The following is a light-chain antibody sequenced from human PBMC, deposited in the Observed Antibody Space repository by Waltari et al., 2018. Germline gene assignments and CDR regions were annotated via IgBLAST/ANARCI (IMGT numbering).Light chain of an antibody. Sequence: SYVLTQPPSVSVAPGQTARITCGGNNIGRKRVHWYQQKPGQAHVLVVYDDGARPPGIPERFSGSNSGNTATLTISRVEAGDEADYFCQVWDTSSVHWVFGGGTKLTVL. J-gene: IGLJ3*02. CDR1: NIGRKR. CDR3: QVWDTSSVHWV. V-gene: IGLV3-21*02. CDR2: DDG.